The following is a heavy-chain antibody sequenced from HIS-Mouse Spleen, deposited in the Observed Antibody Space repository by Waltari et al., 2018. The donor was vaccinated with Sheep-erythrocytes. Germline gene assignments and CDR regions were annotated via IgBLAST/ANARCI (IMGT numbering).Heavy chain of an antibody. J-gene: IGHJ3*02. D-gene: IGHD4-17*01. Sequence: QVQLQQWGAGLLQPSETLSLTCPVHGGSFSCYYWIWILPPPGKGLEWIGEINHSGSTNYNPSLKSRVTISVDTSKNQFSLKLSSVTAADTAVYYCARGQVTTHAFDIWGQGTMVTVSS. CDR3: ARGQVTTHAFDI. CDR1: GGSFSCYY. V-gene: IGHV4-34*01. CDR2: INHSGST.